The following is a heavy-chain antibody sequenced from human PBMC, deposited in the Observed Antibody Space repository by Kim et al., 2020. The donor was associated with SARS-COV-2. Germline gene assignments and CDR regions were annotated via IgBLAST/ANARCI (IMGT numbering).Heavy chain of an antibody. D-gene: IGHD6-13*01. Sequence: GGSLRLSCAASGFSFSSSAMSWVRQAPGKGLEWVSQVSSSAANTYYADAAKGRFTISRDNSKNTLYLQMNSLRAEDTAVYYCAKCIAAIGSGDGMDVWGQGTTVTVS. CDR2: VSSSAANT. J-gene: IGHJ6*02. V-gene: IGHV3-23*01. CDR3: AKCIAAIGSGDGMDV. CDR1: GFSFSSSA.